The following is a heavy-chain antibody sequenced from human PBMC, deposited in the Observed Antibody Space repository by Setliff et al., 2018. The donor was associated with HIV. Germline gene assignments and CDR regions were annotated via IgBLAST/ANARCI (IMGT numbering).Heavy chain of an antibody. V-gene: IGHV1-18*01. Sequence: ASVKVSCKTSDYIFLSYGISWVRQAPGQGLEWMGWVSPYNGDTKYAQKFQGRVAMTTDTSARTGYMELRNLRSDDTAVYYCARYNFWSGYCLDYWGQGTLVTVSS. J-gene: IGHJ4*02. CDR2: VSPYNGDT. CDR3: ARYNFWSGYCLDY. CDR1: DYIFLSYG. D-gene: IGHD3-3*01.